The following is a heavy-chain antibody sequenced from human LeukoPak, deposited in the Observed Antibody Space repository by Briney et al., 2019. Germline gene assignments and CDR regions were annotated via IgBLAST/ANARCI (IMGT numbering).Heavy chain of an antibody. Sequence: GRSLRLSCAASGFTFSSYAMHWVRQAPGKGLEWVAVISYDGSNKYYADSVKGRFTISRDNSKNTLYLQMNSLRAEDTAVCYCASLTITPDGMDVWGQGTTVTVSS. CDR3: ASLTITPDGMDV. CDR1: GFTFSSYA. J-gene: IGHJ6*02. V-gene: IGHV3-30*04. D-gene: IGHD4-23*01. CDR2: ISYDGSNK.